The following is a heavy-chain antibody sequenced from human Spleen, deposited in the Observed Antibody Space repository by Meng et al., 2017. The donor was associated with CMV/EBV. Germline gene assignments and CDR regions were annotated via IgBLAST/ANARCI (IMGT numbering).Heavy chain of an antibody. CDR1: GYTFSSYS. Sequence: ASVKVSCKASGYTFSSYSFTWVRQAPGQGLEWMGWINPNSGGTNYALKFQGRVTMTRDTSINTAYMELSRLRSDDTAVYYCARELEQQLSGMVVWGQGTTVTVSS. CDR2: INPNSGGT. J-gene: IGHJ6*02. V-gene: IGHV1-2*02. D-gene: IGHD6-13*01. CDR3: ARELEQQLSGMVV.